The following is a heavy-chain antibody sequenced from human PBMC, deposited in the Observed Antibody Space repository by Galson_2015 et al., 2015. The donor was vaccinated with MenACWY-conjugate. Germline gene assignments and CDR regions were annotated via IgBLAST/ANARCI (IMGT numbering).Heavy chain of an antibody. CDR1: GFSLRSYW. Sequence: SLRLSCAASGFSLRSYWMYWVRQAPGKGLEWVSRINSDGSGTRYADSVKDRFTISRDNAKNTLYLQMNSLRPEDTAVFYCAKSRGASFYFDSWGQGTLVTVSS. CDR3: AKSRGASFYFDS. D-gene: IGHD1-26*01. CDR2: INSDGSGT. V-gene: IGHV3-74*01. J-gene: IGHJ4*02.